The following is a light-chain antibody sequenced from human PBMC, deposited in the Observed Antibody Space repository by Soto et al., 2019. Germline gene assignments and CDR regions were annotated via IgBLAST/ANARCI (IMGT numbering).Light chain of an antibody. Sequence: DIQMTQSPSSLSASVGDRVTITCRASQGIRNYLAWYQQKPGKVPSLLIYAASTLQSGVPSRFSGSGSGTDFTLTISSLQPEDVATYYCQKYDSVPFNFGPGTKVDIK. V-gene: IGKV1-27*01. CDR3: QKYDSVPFN. J-gene: IGKJ3*01. CDR1: QGIRNY. CDR2: AAS.